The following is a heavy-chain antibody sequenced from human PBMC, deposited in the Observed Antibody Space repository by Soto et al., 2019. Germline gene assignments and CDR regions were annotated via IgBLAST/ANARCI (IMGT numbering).Heavy chain of an antibody. V-gene: IGHV3-33*01. CDR2: IWYDGSNK. D-gene: IGHD5-12*01. Sequence: QVQLVESGGGVVQPGRSLRLSCAASGFTFSSYGMHWVRQAPGKGLEWVAVIWYDGSNKYYADSVKGRFTISRDNSKNTLYLQMNSLRAEETAVYYCARDKRDIVATIAWKTLNPNYYYYMDVWGKGTTVTVSS. J-gene: IGHJ6*03. CDR3: ARDKRDIVATIAWKTLNPNYYYYMDV. CDR1: GFTFSSYG.